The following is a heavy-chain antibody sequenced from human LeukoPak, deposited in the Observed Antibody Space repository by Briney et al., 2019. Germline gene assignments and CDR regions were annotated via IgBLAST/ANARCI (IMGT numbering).Heavy chain of an antibody. V-gene: IGHV1-8*02. Sequence: ASVKVSCKASGGTFSSYAINWVRQATGQGLEWMGWMNPNSGNTGYAQKFQGRVTMTRNTSISTAYMELSSLRSEDTAVYYCARPLLYGSGSYNLLGNWGQGTLVTVSS. CDR2: MNPNSGNT. D-gene: IGHD3-10*01. J-gene: IGHJ4*02. CDR3: ARPLLYGSGSYNLLGN. CDR1: GGTFSSYA.